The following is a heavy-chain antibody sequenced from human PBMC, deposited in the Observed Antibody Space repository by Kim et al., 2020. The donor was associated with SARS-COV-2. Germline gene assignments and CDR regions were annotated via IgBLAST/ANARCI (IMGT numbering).Heavy chain of an antibody. CDR2: IYYSGST. CDR3: ARDREGYYGMDV. J-gene: IGHJ6*02. Sequence: SETLSLTCTVSGGSISSYYWSWIRQPPGKGLEWIGYIYYSGSTNYNPSLKSRVTISVDTSKNQFSLKLSSVTAADTAVYYCARDREGYYGMDVWGQGTTVTVSS. D-gene: IGHD1-26*01. CDR1: GGSISSYY. V-gene: IGHV4-59*01.